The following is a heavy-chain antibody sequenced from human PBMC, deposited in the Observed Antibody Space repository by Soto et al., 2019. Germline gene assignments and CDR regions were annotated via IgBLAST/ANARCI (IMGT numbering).Heavy chain of an antibody. V-gene: IGHV4-39*07. J-gene: IGHJ4*02. D-gene: IGHD4-17*01. CDR1: GGSISSGDYY. CDR2: IYHSGST. Sequence: SETLSLTCTVSGGSISSGDYYWSWIRQPPGKGLEWIGEIYHSGSTNYNPSLKSRVTISVDKSKNQFSLKLSSVTAADTAVYYCARVGGDHVDYWGQGTLVTVSS. CDR3: ARVGGDHVDY.